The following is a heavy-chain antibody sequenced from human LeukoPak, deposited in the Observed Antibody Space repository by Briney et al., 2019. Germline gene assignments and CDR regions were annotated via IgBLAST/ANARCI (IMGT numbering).Heavy chain of an antibody. Sequence: GGSLRLSCTGSGFTFNAYWMSWVRKAPGKGLVWVCKIRKDGGEIFYVDSVRGRFTISRDNAKNSVYLQLNSLRTEDTAVYYCARADLEWYLDLWGRGTMVTVSS. CDR2: IRKDGGEI. J-gene: IGHJ2*01. V-gene: IGHV3-7*01. CDR1: GFTFNAYW. CDR3: ARADLEWYLDL.